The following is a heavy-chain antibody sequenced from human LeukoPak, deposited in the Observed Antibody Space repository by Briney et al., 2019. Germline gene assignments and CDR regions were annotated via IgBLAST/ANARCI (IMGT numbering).Heavy chain of an antibody. CDR2: ISGYSSNT. D-gene: IGHD2-2*01. CDR3: ARVPPSAHQLLSSDY. CDR1: GYTFMSHG. V-gene: IGHV1-18*01. Sequence: ASVKVSCKAYGYTFMSHGISWVRQAPGQGLEWMGWISGYSSNTNYAQRLQGRVTMTTDTSTSTAYMELRSLRSDDTAVYYCARVPPSAHQLLSSDYWGQGTLVTVSS. J-gene: IGHJ4*02.